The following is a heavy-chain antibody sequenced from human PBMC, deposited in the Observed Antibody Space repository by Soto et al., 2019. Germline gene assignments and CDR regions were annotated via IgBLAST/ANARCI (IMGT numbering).Heavy chain of an antibody. CDR3: ATAHYDYIWGSYRYTRDAFDI. J-gene: IGHJ3*02. CDR2: FDPEDGET. D-gene: IGHD3-16*02. Sequence: GASVKVSCKVSGYTLTELSMHWVRQAPGKGLEWMGGFDPEDGETIYAQKFQGRVTMTEDTSTDTAYMELSSLRSEDTAVYYCATAHYDYIWGSYRYTRDAFDIGGKGTMATVS. V-gene: IGHV1-24*01. CDR1: GYTLTELS.